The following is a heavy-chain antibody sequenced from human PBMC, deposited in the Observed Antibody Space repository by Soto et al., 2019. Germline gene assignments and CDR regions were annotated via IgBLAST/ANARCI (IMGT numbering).Heavy chain of an antibody. CDR1: GFPFTNYD. V-gene: IGHV3-23*01. CDR3: AKVPATVTSYYYYYHLDV. D-gene: IGHD4-17*01. J-gene: IGHJ6*03. CDR2: ISGSGSSS. Sequence: GGSLRLSCAASGFPFTNYDMSWVRPAPGKGLEWVSGISGSGSSSYYVDSVKGRFTISRDNSKNTLYLQMNSLRAEDTAVYYCAKVPATVTSYYYYYHLDVWGKGTTVTVSS.